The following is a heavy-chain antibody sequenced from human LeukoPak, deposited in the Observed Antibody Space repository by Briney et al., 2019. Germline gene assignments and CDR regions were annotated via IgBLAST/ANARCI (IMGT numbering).Heavy chain of an antibody. Sequence: GGSLRLSCAASGFTSSSYAMHWVRQAPGKGLEWVAVRSYDGSNKYYADSVKGRFTISRDNSKNTLYLQMNSLRAEDTAVYYCARDGRPGIAVAGTFDYWGQGTLVTVSS. CDR1: GFTSSSYA. D-gene: IGHD6-19*01. CDR3: ARDGRPGIAVAGTFDY. V-gene: IGHV3-30*04. CDR2: RSYDGSNK. J-gene: IGHJ4*02.